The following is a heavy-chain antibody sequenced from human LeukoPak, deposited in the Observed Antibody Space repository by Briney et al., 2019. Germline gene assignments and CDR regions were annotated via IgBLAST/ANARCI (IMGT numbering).Heavy chain of an antibody. J-gene: IGHJ4*02. CDR1: GGSISRYY. CDR2: IYYSGST. Sequence: SETLSLTCTVSGGSISRYYWSWTRQPPGKGLEWIGSIYYSGSTYYNPSLKSRVTISVDTSKNQFSLKLSSVTAADTAVYYCARLGNYYDSSGSETTDYWGQGTLVTVSS. V-gene: IGHV4-39*01. D-gene: IGHD3-22*01. CDR3: ARLGNYYDSSGSETTDY.